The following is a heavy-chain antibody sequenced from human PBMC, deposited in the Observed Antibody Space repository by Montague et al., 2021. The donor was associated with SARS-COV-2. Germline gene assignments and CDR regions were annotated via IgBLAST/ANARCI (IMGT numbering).Heavy chain of an antibody. J-gene: IGHJ4*02. Sequence: SETLSLTCTVSGGSLSSSSYYWGWIRQPPGKGLEWVGSFFYSGSTYYNPSLKSRVTISVDTSKNQFSLKLSSVTAADTAMYYCARPQQQLAFDYWGQGTLVTVSS. D-gene: IGHD6-13*01. V-gene: IGHV4-39*01. CDR2: FFYSGST. CDR1: GGSLSSSSYY. CDR3: ARPQQQLAFDY.